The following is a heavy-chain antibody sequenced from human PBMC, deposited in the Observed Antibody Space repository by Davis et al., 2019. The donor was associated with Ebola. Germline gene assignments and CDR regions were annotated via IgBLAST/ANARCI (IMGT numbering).Heavy chain of an antibody. V-gene: IGHV3-30*18. CDR2: ISYDGSNK. CDR1: GFTFSNYG. Sequence: GESLKISCAASGFTFSNYGMHWVRQAPGKGLEWVAVISYDGSNKYYADSVKGRFTISRDNSKNTLYLQMNSLRAEDTAVYYCAKRGGGSHLDYWGQGTLVTVSS. CDR3: AKRGGGSHLDY. D-gene: IGHD5-12*01. J-gene: IGHJ4*02.